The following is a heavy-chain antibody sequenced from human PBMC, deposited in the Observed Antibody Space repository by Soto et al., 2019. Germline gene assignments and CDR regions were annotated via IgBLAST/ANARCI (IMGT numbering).Heavy chain of an antibody. CDR2: VYYRGRS. V-gene: IGHV4-39*01. CDR3: VSQRTSVLTQAYFDY. Sequence: SKTLSLTCTVSGGSVSNSNYYWGWIRQSPGKGLEWIGSVYYRGRSYSKSSVKSRVTISVDTSKNQFSLNLNSVTASDTAVYFCVSQRTSVLTQAYFDYWGPGALVTVSS. D-gene: IGHD2-8*01. CDR1: GGSVSNSNYY. J-gene: IGHJ4*02.